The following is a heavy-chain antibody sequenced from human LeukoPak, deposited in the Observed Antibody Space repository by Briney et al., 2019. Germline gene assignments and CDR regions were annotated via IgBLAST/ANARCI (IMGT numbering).Heavy chain of an antibody. CDR3: TTEYYGSGSYYTYNWFDP. Sequence: PGGSLRLSCAASGFTFSNAWMSWVRQAPGKGLEWVGRIKSKTDGGTTDYAAPVKGRFTISRDDSKNTLYLQMNSLKTEDTAVYYCTTEYYGSGSYYTYNWFDPWGQGTLVTVSS. J-gene: IGHJ5*02. CDR1: GFTFSNAW. V-gene: IGHV3-15*01. D-gene: IGHD3-10*01. CDR2: IKSKTDGGTT.